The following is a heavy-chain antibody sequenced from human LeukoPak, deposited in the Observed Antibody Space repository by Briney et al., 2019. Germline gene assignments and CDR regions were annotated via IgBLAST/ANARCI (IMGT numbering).Heavy chain of an antibody. Sequence: GGSLRLSCAASGFTFSDYYMSWIRQAPGTGLEWVSYMSSSGSTIYYADSVKGRFTISRDNSKNTLYLQMNSLRAEDTAVYYCAKDLAGYYYYGMDAWGQGTTVTVSS. CDR3: AKDLAGYYYYGMDA. CDR2: MSSSGSTI. V-gene: IGHV3-11*01. J-gene: IGHJ6*02. CDR1: GFTFSDYY.